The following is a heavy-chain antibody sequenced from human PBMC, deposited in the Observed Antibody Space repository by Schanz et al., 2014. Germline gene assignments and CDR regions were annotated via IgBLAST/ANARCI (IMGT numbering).Heavy chain of an antibody. CDR3: VRRAYSRSSVGNFDY. J-gene: IGHJ4*02. D-gene: IGHD6-6*01. Sequence: QVQLVQSGGEVKTPGASVKVSCKASGYTFTRSGISWVRQAPGQGREWMGWISAYSGNSKYAQKVQGRVTLTTDTSTSTVYMELRSLTSDDTAVYYCVRRAYSRSSVGNFDYWGLGTLVTVSS. V-gene: IGHV1-18*01. CDR2: ISAYSGNS. CDR1: GYTFTRSG.